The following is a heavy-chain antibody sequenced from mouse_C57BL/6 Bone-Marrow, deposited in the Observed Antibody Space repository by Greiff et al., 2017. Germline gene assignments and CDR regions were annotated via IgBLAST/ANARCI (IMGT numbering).Heavy chain of an antibody. CDR3: ARRARISGGFAY. J-gene: IGHJ3*01. V-gene: IGHV1-59*01. CDR2: IDPSDSYT. D-gene: IGHD3-3*01. CDR1: GYTFTSYW. Sequence: QVHVKQPGAELVRPGTSVKLSCKASGYTFTSYWMHWVKQRPGQGLEWIGVIDPSDSYTNYNQKFKGKDTLTVDTSSSTAYMQLSSLTSEDSAVYYCARRARISGGFAYWGQGTLVTVSA.